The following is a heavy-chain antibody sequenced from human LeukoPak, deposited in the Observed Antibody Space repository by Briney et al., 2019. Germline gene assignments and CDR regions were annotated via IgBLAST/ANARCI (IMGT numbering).Heavy chain of an antibody. D-gene: IGHD6-19*01. CDR3: ARDYSSGWYEFDP. J-gene: IGHJ5*02. Sequence: ASVKVSCKASGYTFTSYDINWVRQATGQGLEWMGWMNPNSGNTGYAQKFQGRVTITRNTSISTAYMGLSSLRSEDTAVYYCARDYSSGWYEFDPWGQGTLVTVSS. CDR2: MNPNSGNT. V-gene: IGHV1-8*03. CDR1: GYTFTSYD.